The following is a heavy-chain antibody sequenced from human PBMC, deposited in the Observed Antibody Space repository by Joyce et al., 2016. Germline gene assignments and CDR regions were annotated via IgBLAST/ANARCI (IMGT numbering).Heavy chain of an antibody. Sequence: QAQLVESGGGVVQPGRSLRLSCAASGFTFSSYAMHWVRQAPGKGLEWVAVTTYDGGNKNYIDSVKGRFTISRDNPRNMFYLQRNSLRPEDTAVYYCARSAAYCGGDCPLDHWGQGTLVTVSS. V-gene: IGHV3-30*03. J-gene: IGHJ4*02. CDR2: TTYDGGNK. CDR1: GFTFSSYA. D-gene: IGHD2-21*02. CDR3: ARSAAYCGGDCPLDH.